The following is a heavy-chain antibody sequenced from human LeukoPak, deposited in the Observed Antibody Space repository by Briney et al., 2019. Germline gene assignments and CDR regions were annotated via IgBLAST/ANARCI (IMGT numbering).Heavy chain of an antibody. CDR1: GGSISSSNW. D-gene: IGHD6-6*01. V-gene: IGHV4-4*02. Sequence: SGTLSLTCAVSGGSISSSNWWSWVRQPPGKGLEWIGEIYHTGSTNYNPSLTSRVTMSVDKSKNQFSLKLSSVTAADTAVYYCARAGSYSSSSGLGYWGQGTLVTVSS. J-gene: IGHJ4*02. CDR3: ARAGSYSSSSGLGY. CDR2: IYHTGST.